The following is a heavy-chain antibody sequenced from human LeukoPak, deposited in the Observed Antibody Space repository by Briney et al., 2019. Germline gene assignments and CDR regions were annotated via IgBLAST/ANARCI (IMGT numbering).Heavy chain of an antibody. J-gene: IGHJ4*02. Sequence: PGRPLKLSCAASGSTFSSYAMHWVRQAPGKGLEWVAVISYDGSNKYYADSVKGRFTISRDNSKNTLYLQMNSLRAEDTAVYYCARTGLTYLTTVTTWFDYWGQGTLVTVSS. D-gene: IGHD4-17*01. V-gene: IGHV3-30*04. CDR2: ISYDGSNK. CDR3: ARTGLTYLTTVTTWFDY. CDR1: GSTFSSYA.